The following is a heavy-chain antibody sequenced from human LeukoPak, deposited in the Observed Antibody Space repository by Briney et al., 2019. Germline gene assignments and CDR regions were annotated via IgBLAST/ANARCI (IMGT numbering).Heavy chain of an antibody. CDR3: ARDVVDGDAFDI. D-gene: IGHD2-15*01. J-gene: IGHJ3*02. CDR1: GGSVSSGSYY. V-gene: IGHV4-61*01. CDR2: IYSSGNT. Sequence: SETLSLTCTVSGGSVSSGSYYWSWIRQPPGKGLEWIGYIYSSGNTNYNPSLKSRVVISVDTSKNQLSLKLSSVTAADTAVYYCARDVVDGDAFDIWGQGTMVTVSS.